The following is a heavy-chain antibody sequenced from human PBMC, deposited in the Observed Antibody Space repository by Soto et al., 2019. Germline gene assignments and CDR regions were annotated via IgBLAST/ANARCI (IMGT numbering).Heavy chain of an antibody. CDR2: LAPISGSP. Sequence: VQMVQSGAEVKEPGSSVKVSCTNSGDTFSHYVMSWVRQAPGQGLEWMGSLAPISGSPNYAERFEGRLTISEDAGTCTMYMELRSLKYDDTAVYYCARIGVGSRRWGQGTMVTVSS. J-gene: IGHJ3*01. V-gene: IGHV1-69*18. CDR1: GDTFSHYV. D-gene: IGHD1-26*01. CDR3: ARIGVGSRR.